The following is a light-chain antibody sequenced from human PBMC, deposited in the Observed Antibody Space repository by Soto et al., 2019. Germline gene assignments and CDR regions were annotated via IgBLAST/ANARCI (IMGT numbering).Light chain of an antibody. CDR2: TDH. CDR3: ATWDDSLSPYV. Sequence: QSVLTQSPSASGTPGQKVTIPCSGSISNIGSDSVSWFQQLPGSAPRLLIYTDHQRASGVPDRFSGYKSGTSASLDISGLQSADEAVYYCATWDDSLSPYVFGTGTKVTVL. V-gene: IGLV1-47*02. J-gene: IGLJ1*01. CDR1: ISNIGSDS.